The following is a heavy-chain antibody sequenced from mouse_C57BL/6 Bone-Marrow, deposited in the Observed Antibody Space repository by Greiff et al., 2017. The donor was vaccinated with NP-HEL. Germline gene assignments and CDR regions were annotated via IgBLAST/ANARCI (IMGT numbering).Heavy chain of an antibody. D-gene: IGHD2-5*01. J-gene: IGHJ2*01. CDR1: GFTFSSYG. V-gene: IGHV5-6*01. CDR2: ISSGGSYT. Sequence: EVHLVESGGDLVKPGGSLKLSCAASGFTFSSYGMSWVRQTPDKRLEWVATISSGGSYTYYPDSVKGRFTNSRDNAKNTLYLQMSSLKSEDTAMYYCARQGTIVTHFDYWGQGTTLTVSS. CDR3: ARQGTIVTHFDY.